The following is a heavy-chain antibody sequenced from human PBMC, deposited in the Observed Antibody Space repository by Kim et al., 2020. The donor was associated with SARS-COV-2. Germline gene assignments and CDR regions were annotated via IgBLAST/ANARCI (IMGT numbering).Heavy chain of an antibody. Sequence: GESLKISCKGSGYSNYWIGWVRQMPGKGLEWMGIIYPGDSDTRYSPSFQGQVTISADKSINTAYLQWSSLKASDTAMYFCASRGYSDAYFDYWGQGTLVT. V-gene: IGHV5-51*01. CDR2: IYPGDSDT. CDR3: ASRGYSDAYFDY. CDR1: GYSNYW. J-gene: IGHJ4*02. D-gene: IGHD5-18*01.